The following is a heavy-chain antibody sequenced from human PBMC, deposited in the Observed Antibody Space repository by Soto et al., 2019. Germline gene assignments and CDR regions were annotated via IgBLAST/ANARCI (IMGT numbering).Heavy chain of an antibody. CDR1: GYSFTSYW. J-gene: IGHJ6*02. CDR2: IYPGDSDT. Sequence: PGESLKISCKGSGYSFTSYWIGWVRQMPGKGLEWMGIIYPGDSDTRYSPSFQGQVTISADKSISTAYLQWSSLKASDTAIYYCARRHYCRGDCTINPPYDCGMEVWGQGTTVTVSS. V-gene: IGHV5-51*01. CDR3: ARRHYCRGDCTINPPYDCGMEV. D-gene: IGHD2-21*02.